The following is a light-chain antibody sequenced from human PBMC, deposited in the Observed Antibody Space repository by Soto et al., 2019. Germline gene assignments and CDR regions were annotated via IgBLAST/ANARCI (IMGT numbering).Light chain of an antibody. CDR2: GAS. CDR1: QSVSSN. J-gene: IGKJ4*01. Sequence: MTQSPSTLSGSVGDRVTITCRASQSVSSNLAWYQQKPGQPPRLLIYGASTRATGIPARFSGSGSGTEFTLTISSLLSEDFAVYYCQQYNKWPPLTFGGGTKVDI. CDR3: QQYNKWPPLT. V-gene: IGKV3-15*01.